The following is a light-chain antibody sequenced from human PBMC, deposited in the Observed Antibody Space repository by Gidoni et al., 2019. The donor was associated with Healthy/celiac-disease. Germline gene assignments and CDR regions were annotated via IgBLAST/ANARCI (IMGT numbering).Light chain of an antibody. CDR1: QSVSSSY. J-gene: IGKJ1*01. Sequence: IVLMQSPGTLSLSPGESATLSCRASQSVSSSYLAWYQQQPGQAPRLLIYGASSRATGIPDRFSGSGSGTDFTLTISRLEPEDFAVYYCQQYGSSPWTFGQGTKVEIK. CDR2: GAS. CDR3: QQYGSSPWT. V-gene: IGKV3-20*01.